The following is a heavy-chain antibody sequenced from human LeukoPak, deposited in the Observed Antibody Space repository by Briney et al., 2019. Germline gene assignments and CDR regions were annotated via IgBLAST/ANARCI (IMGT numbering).Heavy chain of an antibody. CDR3: AKDRRLDY. Sequence: GGSLRLSCAASGFTFDDYAMHWVRQAPGKGLVWVSGISWNSGSIGYADSVKGRFTISRDNAKNSLYLQMNSLRAEDTALYYCAKDRRLDYWGQGTLVTVSS. CDR2: ISWNSGSI. CDR1: GFTFDDYA. V-gene: IGHV3-9*01. J-gene: IGHJ4*02. D-gene: IGHD1-1*01.